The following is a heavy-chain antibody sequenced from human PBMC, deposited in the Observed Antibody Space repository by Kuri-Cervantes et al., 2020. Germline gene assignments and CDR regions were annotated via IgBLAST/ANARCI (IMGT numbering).Heavy chain of an antibody. D-gene: IGHD2/OR15-2a*01. CDR2: IYYSGST. J-gene: IGHJ4*02. CDR1: GGSVSSGSYY. Sequence: GSLRLSCTVSGGSVSSGSYYWSWIRQPPGKGLEWIGYIYYSGSTNYNPSLKSRVTISVDTSKNQFSLKLSSVTAADTAVYYCARGRIRFRALDYWGQGTLVTVSS. V-gene: IGHV4-61*01. CDR3: ARGRIRFRALDY.